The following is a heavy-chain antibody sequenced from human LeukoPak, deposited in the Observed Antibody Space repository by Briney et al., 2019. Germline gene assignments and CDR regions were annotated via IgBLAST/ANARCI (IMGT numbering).Heavy chain of an antibody. Sequence: ASVKVSCKASGYTFSKYAINWVRQAPGQGLEWMGRINSDTGNPTSAQGFTGRFVFSLDTSVSTAYLQISSLKAEDTAVYYCARQPTSGYNDYEFDYWGQGSLVTVSS. J-gene: IGHJ4*02. V-gene: IGHV7-4-1*02. CDR3: ARQPTSGYNDYEFDY. D-gene: IGHD5-12*01. CDR2: INSDTGNP. CDR1: GYTFSKYA.